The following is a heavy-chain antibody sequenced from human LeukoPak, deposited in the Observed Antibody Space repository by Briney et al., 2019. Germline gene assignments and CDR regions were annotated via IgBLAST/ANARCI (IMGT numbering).Heavy chain of an antibody. CDR3: ASAEARDSSGFDY. D-gene: IGHD6-19*01. J-gene: IGHJ4*02. Sequence: SQTLSLTCTVSGGSLCSYYWSWVREPPGKGREWIAYIYYSGRTNYNPSLKSRVTISVDTSKNQFSLKLSSVTAADTAVYYCASAEARDSSGFDYWGQGTLVTVSS. V-gene: IGHV4-59*01. CDR2: IYYSGRT. CDR1: GGSLCSYY.